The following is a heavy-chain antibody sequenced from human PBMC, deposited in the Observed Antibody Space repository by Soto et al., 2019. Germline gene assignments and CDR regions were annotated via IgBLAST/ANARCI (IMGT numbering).Heavy chain of an antibody. CDR1: GFTFSSYA. V-gene: IGHV3-23*01. CDR2: ISGSGGST. J-gene: IGHJ6*02. CDR3: AKGDSSGWYYYYGMDV. D-gene: IGHD6-19*01. Sequence: GVSLRLSCAASGFTFSSYAMSWVRQAPGKGLEWVSAISGSGGSTYYADSVKGRFTISRDNSKNTLYLQMNSLRAEDTAVYYCAKGDSSGWYYYYGMDVWGQGTTVTVSS.